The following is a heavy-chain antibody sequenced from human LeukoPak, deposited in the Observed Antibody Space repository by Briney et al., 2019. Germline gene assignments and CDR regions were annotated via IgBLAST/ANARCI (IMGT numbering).Heavy chain of an antibody. CDR3: AKDHGVEFDYYCYMDV. D-gene: IGHD3-10*01. CDR2: ISYDGSNK. Sequence: GGTLRLSCAASGFTFSSYAMHWVRQAPGKGLEWVAVISYDGSNKYYADSVKGRFTISRDNSKNTLYLQMNSLRAEDTAVYYCAKDHGVEFDYYCYMDVWGKGTTVTISS. J-gene: IGHJ6*03. CDR1: GFTFSSYA. V-gene: IGHV3-30*04.